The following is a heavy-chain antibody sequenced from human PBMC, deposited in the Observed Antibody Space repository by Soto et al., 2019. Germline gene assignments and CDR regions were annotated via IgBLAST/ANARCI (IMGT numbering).Heavy chain of an antibody. V-gene: IGHV1-69*13. CDR1: GGTFSSYA. J-gene: IGHJ6*02. CDR3: ASSKVTTNYYYYGMDV. D-gene: IGHD4-17*01. Sequence: SVKVSCKASGGTFSSYAISWVRQAPGQGLEWMGGIIPIFGTANYAQKFQGRVTITADESTSTAYMELSSLRSEDTAVYYCASSKVTTNYYYYGMDVWGQGTTVTVSS. CDR2: IIPIFGTA.